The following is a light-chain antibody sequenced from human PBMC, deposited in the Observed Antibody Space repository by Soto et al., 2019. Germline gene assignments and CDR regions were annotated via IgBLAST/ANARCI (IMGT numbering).Light chain of an antibody. V-gene: IGKV3-20*01. CDR1: QSVSSSY. CDR2: GAS. J-gene: IGKJ1*01. Sequence: EIVLTQSPGSLSLSPGERATVSCRASQSVSSSYLASYQQRPGQAPRLIIYGASSRATGIPDRFSGSGSGTHFTLTISRLEPEDFAVYYCQQYGSSQTFGQGTKVEIK. CDR3: QQYGSSQT.